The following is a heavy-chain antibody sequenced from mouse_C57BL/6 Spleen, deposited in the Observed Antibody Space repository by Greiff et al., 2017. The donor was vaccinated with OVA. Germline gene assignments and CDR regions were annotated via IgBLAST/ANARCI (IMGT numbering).Heavy chain of an antibody. J-gene: IGHJ3*01. CDR1: GYAFSSSW. Sequence: QVQLQQSGPELVKPGASVKISCKASGYAFSSSWMNWVQQRPGKGLEWIGRIYTGDGDTNYNGKFKGKATVTADKSYSPAYMQLSSLTSEVSAVYCWAREGWDQGFAYWGQGTLVTVSA. CDR2: IYTGDGDT. CDR3: AREGWDQGFAY. V-gene: IGHV1-82*01. D-gene: IGHD4-1*01.